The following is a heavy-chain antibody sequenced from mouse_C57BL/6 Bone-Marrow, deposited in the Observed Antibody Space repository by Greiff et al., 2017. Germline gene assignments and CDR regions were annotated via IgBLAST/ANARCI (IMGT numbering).Heavy chain of an antibody. CDR2: ITHIGET. D-gene: IGHD3-2*02. CDR1: GFPFTIVSS. J-gene: IGHJ2*01. Sequence: KVEESGPGLVKPSQSLFLPCPITGFPFTIVSSWTWIRQSPGKPLEWMGYITHIGETFYNPSLQSPISFTRETSKNQFFLQLNSVTTEDTAMYYCAGEGSSGHYWGQGTTLTVSS. CDR3: AGEGSSGHY. V-gene: IGHV12-3*01.